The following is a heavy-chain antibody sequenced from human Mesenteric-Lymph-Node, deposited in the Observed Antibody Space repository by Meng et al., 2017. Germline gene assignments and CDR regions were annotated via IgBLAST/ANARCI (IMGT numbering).Heavy chain of an antibody. V-gene: IGHV1-8*01. Sequence: ASVKVSCRASGYTFTSYDINWVRQATGQGLEWMGWMNPNSGNTGYAQKFQGRVTMTRNTSISTAYMELSSLRSEDTAVYYCARGIGRYSSSWYYYWGQGTLVTVSS. CDR3: ARGIGRYSSSWYYY. CDR2: MNPNSGNT. J-gene: IGHJ4*02. D-gene: IGHD6-13*01. CDR1: GYTFTSYD.